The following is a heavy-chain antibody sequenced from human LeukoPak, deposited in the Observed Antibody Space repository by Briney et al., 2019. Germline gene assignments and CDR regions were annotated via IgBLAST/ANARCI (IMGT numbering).Heavy chain of an antibody. V-gene: IGHV3-48*03. J-gene: IGHJ4*02. D-gene: IGHD4-17*01. Sequence: SGGSLRLSCAASGFTFSSYEMNWVRQAPGKGLEWVSYISSSGSTIYYADSVKGRFTISRDNAKNSLYLQMNSLRAEDTAVYYCARDQGLRQLEGFDYWGQGTLVTVSS. CDR3: ARDQGLRQLEGFDY. CDR1: GFTFSSYE. CDR2: ISSSGSTI.